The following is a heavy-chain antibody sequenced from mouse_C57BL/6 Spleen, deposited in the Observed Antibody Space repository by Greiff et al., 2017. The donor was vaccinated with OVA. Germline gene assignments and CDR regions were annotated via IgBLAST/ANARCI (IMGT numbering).Heavy chain of an antibody. Sequence: QLQLKQPGPELLKPGASVKLSCKASGYTFPAYWMPWVKQRPGRGLEWIGRIDPNSGGTMSNKKFKSKATLTVDKPSSTAYMQLSRLTSEDSAVFYCARKCDYDFDYWGQGTTVTVSS. V-gene: IGHV1-72*01. CDR2: IDPNSGGT. CDR3: ARKCDYDFDY. CDR1: GYTFPAYW. D-gene: IGHD2-13*01. J-gene: IGHJ2*01.